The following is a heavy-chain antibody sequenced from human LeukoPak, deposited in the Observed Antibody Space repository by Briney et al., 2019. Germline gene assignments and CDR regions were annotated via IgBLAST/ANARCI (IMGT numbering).Heavy chain of an antibody. D-gene: IGHD3-10*01. J-gene: IGHJ3*02. CDR1: GDSINNYY. Sequence: SSETLSLTCTVSGDSINNYYWSWIRQPAGQGLEWIGRIYSGGSTDFNPSLKGRVTMSVDTSKNQFSLKLSSVTAADTAVYYCARGYGARTYKTFNIWGQGTMVTVSS. CDR2: IYSGGST. V-gene: IGHV4-4*07. CDR3: ARGYGARTYKTFNI.